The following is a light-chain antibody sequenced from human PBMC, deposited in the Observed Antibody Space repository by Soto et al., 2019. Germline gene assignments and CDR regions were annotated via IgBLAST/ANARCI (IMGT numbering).Light chain of an antibody. CDR2: DVT. J-gene: IGLJ3*02. V-gene: IGLV2-11*01. Sequence: QSVLAQPRSVSGSPGQSVTISCTGTSSDVGYYNYVSWYQQHPGKVPKVLIYDVTKRPSGVPDRFSGSKSGNTASLTISGLQAEDEADYYCCSFAGSFTWMFGGGTQLTVL. CDR1: SSDVGYYNY. CDR3: CSFAGSFTWM.